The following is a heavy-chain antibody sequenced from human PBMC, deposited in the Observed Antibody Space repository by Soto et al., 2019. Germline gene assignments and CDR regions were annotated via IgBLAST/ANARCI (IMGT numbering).Heavy chain of an antibody. J-gene: IGHJ6*03. CDR1: GGSFSGYY. Sequence: PSETLSLTCAVYGGSFSGYYWSWIRQPPGKGLEWIGEINHSGSTNYNPSLKSRVTISVDTSKNQFSLKLSSVTAAVTAVYYCARAPYIAARLFEYYYMDVWGKGTTVTVSS. CDR3: ARAPYIAARLFEYYYMDV. D-gene: IGHD6-6*01. CDR2: INHSGST. V-gene: IGHV4-34*01.